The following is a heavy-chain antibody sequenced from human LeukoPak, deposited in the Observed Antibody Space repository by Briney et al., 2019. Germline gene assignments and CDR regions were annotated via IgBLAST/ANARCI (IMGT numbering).Heavy chain of an antibody. D-gene: IGHD3-10*01. CDR1: GYTFTDYY. Sequence: ASVKVSCKASGYTFTDYYIHWVRQAPGQGLEWVGWIHPNSGGTSYAQNFQGRVTMTTDRFIGTAYMELSRLRSDDTAVYYCARESNTYYYGSGSHDAFDIWGQGTMVTVSS. V-gene: IGHV1-2*02. CDR3: ARESNTYYYGSGSHDAFDI. J-gene: IGHJ3*02. CDR2: IHPNSGGT.